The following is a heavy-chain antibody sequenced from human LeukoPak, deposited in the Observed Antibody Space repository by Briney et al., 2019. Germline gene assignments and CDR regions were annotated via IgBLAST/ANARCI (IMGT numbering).Heavy chain of an antibody. CDR1: GFTVNSNW. CDR3: ATVFAL. V-gene: IGHV3-74*01. D-gene: IGHD3-3*01. J-gene: IGHJ4*02. Sequence: GWSLRLSCAASGFTVNSNWIHWVRQAPGKGLVGVSRIDDAGSGTHYADSVKGRFTIPSDTANKTVYLQVNGLSDDDTAVYCCATVFALWGQGTLVTVS. CDR2: IDDAGSGT.